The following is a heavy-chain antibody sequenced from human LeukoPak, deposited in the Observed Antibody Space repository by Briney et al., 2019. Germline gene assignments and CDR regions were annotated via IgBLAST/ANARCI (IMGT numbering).Heavy chain of an antibody. J-gene: IGHJ6*03. CDR3: AQYSSSWYDYYYMDV. CDR1: GGTISSYT. D-gene: IGHD6-13*01. CDR2: IIPVFGTA. V-gene: IGHV1-69*13. Sequence: ASVKVSCKASGGTISSYTINWVRQAPGQGLEWMGGIIPVFGTANYAQKFQGRVTITADESTSTAYMELSSLRSEDTAVYYCAQYSSSWYDYYYMDVWGKGTTVTVSS.